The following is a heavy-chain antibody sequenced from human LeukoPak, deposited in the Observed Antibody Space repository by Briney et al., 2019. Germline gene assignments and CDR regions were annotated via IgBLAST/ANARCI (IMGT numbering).Heavy chain of an antibody. CDR2: IKQDGSEK. D-gene: IGHD2-2*01. Sequence: GGSLRLSCAASGFTFSSYWMSWVRQAPGKGLEWVANIKQDGSEKYYVDSVKGRFTISRDNAKNSLYLQMNSLRAEDTAVYYCARDRIVVVPASLLDYYYYYGMDVWGQGTLVTVSS. CDR3: ARDRIVVVPASLLDYYYYYGMDV. J-gene: IGHJ6*02. CDR1: GFTFSSYW. V-gene: IGHV3-7*01.